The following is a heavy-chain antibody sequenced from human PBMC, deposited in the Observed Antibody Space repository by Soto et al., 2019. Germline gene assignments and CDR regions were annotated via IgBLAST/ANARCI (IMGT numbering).Heavy chain of an antibody. CDR2: IIPILGIA. Sequence: QVQLVQSGAEVKKPGSSVKVSCKASGGTFSSYTISWVRQAPGQGLEWMGRIIPILGIANYAQKFQGRVTITADESTSTAYMELSSLRSEDTAVYYCARGAFRVVKGFAFDIWGQGTMVTVSS. V-gene: IGHV1-69*02. D-gene: IGHD3-3*01. CDR1: GGTFSSYT. J-gene: IGHJ3*02. CDR3: ARGAFRVVKGFAFDI.